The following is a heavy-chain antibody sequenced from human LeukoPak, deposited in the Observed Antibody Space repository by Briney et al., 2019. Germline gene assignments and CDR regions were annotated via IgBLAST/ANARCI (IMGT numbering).Heavy chain of an antibody. CDR3: ARDRGSGWY. J-gene: IGHJ4*02. CDR1: GGSISSSSYY. CDR2: IYYSGST. V-gene: IGHV4-39*07. Sequence: SETLSLTCTVSGGSISSSSYYWGWIRQPPGKGLEWIGSIYYSGSTYYNPSLKSRVTISVDTSKNQFSLKLSPVTAADTAAYYCARDRGSGWYWGQGTLVTVSS. D-gene: IGHD6-19*01.